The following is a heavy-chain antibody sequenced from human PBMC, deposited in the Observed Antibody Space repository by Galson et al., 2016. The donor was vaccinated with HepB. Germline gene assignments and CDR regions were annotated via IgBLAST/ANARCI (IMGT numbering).Heavy chain of an antibody. CDR2: IYYSGNT. D-gene: IGHD6-13*01. CDR1: GDSISRYY. V-gene: IGHV4-59*08. CDR3: ARHRETGNSWYYYFDI. J-gene: IGHJ4*02. Sequence: SETLSLTCTVSGDSISRYYWSWIRQPPGKGLEWIGHIYYSGNTNYNPSLKSRVTISLDTTKNQVSLNLTSVTVADAAVYYCARHRETGNSWYYYFDIWGQGALVAVAS.